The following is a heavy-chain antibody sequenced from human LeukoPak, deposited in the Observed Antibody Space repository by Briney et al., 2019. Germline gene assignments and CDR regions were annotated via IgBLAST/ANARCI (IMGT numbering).Heavy chain of an antibody. CDR3: AREDTHWGEGGPNFDY. CDR2: IIPIFGTA. J-gene: IGHJ4*02. D-gene: IGHD3-10*01. CDR1: GGTFSSYA. V-gene: IGHV1-69*13. Sequence: ASVKVSCKASGGTFSSYAISWVRQAPGQGLEWMGGIIPIFGTANYAQKFQGRVTITADESTSTAYMELSSLRSEDTAVYYCAREDTHWGEGGPNFDYWGQGTLVTVSS.